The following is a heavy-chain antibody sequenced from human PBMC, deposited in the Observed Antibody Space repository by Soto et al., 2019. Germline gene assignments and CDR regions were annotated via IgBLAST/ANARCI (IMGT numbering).Heavy chain of an antibody. CDR2: ISWNSGSI. Sequence: GGSLRLSCAASGFTFDDYAMHWVRQAPGKGLEWVSGISWNSGSIGYADSVKGRFTISRDNAKNSLYLQMNSLRAEDTALYYCAKDSTPYYYGSGSYWPFDYWGQGTLVTVSS. J-gene: IGHJ4*02. CDR1: GFTFDDYA. CDR3: AKDSTPYYYGSGSYWPFDY. V-gene: IGHV3-9*01. D-gene: IGHD3-10*01.